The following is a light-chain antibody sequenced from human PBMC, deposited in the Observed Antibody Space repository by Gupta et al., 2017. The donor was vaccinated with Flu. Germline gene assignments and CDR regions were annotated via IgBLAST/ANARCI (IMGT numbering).Light chain of an antibody. J-gene: IGKJ4*01. V-gene: IGKV3-11*01. CDR3: QQRSEWPIT. Sequence: GERPTLSCRASQSIGSQLAWYRQKPGRAPSLLIHDVSYRATGIPARFSGSGSGTDFTLTISSPEPEDFAVYYCQQRSEWPITFGGGTKVEIK. CDR1: QSIGSQ. CDR2: DVS.